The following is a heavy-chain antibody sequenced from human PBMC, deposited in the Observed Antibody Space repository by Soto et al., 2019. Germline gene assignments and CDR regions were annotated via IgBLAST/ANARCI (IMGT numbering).Heavy chain of an antibody. V-gene: IGHV3-48*01. J-gene: IGHJ4*02. D-gene: IGHD1-1*01. CDR3: ARDNTDWNDGDY. CDR1: GFTFSSYA. Sequence: PGGSLRLSCAASGFTFSSYAMSWVRQAPGKGLEWVSDISSSSGTIYYADSVKGRFTISRDNAKNSLYLQMNSLRAEDTAVYYCARDNTDWNDGDYWGQGTLVTVSS. CDR2: ISSSSGTI.